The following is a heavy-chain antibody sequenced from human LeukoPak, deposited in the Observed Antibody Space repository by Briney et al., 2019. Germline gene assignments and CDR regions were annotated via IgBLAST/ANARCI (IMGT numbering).Heavy chain of an antibody. V-gene: IGHV3-74*01. CDR1: GFPLSSYW. D-gene: IGHD2-8*01. CDR2: IDEKGSVR. Sequence: GGSLRLSCAVSGFPLSSYWMHWVRQAPGKGLEWVSRIDEKGSVRTYADSVKGRFTVSRDNAKQTVYLQMNSLKVEDTAVYYCVRDLILVWTPGDDFDFWGQGTLVTVPS. J-gene: IGHJ4*02. CDR3: VRDLILVWTPGDDFDF.